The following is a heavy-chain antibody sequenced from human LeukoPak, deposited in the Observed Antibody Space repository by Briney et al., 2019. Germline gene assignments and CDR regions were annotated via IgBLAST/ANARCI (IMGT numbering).Heavy chain of an antibody. CDR1: GGSLSSYY. CDR2: IYTSGST. Sequence: SETLSLTCTVSGGSLSSYYWSWIRQPAGKGLEWIGRIYTSGSTNYNPSLKSRVTISVDTSKNQFSLKLSSVTAADTAVYYCARGVGTVTMIVVVKGYYYMDVWGKGTTVTVSS. D-gene: IGHD3-22*01. J-gene: IGHJ6*03. V-gene: IGHV4-4*07. CDR3: ARGVGTVTMIVVVKGYYYMDV.